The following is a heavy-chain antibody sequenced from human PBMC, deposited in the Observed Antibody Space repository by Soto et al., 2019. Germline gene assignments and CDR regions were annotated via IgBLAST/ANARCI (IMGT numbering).Heavy chain of an antibody. CDR3: GEYCSRTHSVHWFGP. V-gene: IGHV4-39*01. D-gene: IGHD2-2*01. CDR1: GGSIVSSSYY. J-gene: IGHJ5*02. Sequence: ETLSLTCSVSGGSIVSSSYYFGWIRQPPGKGQEWIGSLYYTGTTYYNSSLQRRVTISADKSQNQVSLMLSSVTAADTAVYYCGEYCSRTHSVHWFGPLGQGALVTISS. CDR2: LYYTGTT.